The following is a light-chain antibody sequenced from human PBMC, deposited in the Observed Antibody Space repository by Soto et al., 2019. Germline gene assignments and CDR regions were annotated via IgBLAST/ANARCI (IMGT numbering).Light chain of an antibody. CDR3: QSADTRTTSHVV. Sequence: SYELTQPPSVSVSPGQTARITCSGDALPREHAYWYQQKPGQAPVLLIYEDSERPSGIPERFSGSSSGTTVTLTISGVQAEDEADYHCQSADTRTTSHVVFGGGTKLTVL. J-gene: IGLJ2*01. V-gene: IGLV3-25*03. CDR1: ALPREH. CDR2: EDS.